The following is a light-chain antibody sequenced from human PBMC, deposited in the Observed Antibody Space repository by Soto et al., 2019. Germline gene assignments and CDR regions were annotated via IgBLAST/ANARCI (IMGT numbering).Light chain of an antibody. CDR1: QSVDSN. V-gene: IGKV3-11*01. CDR3: QQRSNWPPIT. CDR2: DAS. Sequence: DIVMTRSPATLSVSTGDGATLSCRASQSVDSNLAWYQQKPGQAPRLLIYDASNRATGIPARFSGSGSGTDFTLTISSLEPEDFAVYYCQQRSNWPPITFGQGTRLEI. J-gene: IGKJ5*01.